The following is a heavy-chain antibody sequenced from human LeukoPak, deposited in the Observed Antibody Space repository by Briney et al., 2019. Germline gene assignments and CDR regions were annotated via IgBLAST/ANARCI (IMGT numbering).Heavy chain of an antibody. D-gene: IGHD6-6*01. CDR1: GGSISSGGYY. J-gene: IGHJ6*03. V-gene: IGHV4-30-2*01. CDR3: ARVRHSSSSGYYYYYMDV. CDR2: IYHSGST. Sequence: PSVTLSLTCTVSGGSISSGGYYWSWIRQPPGKGLEWIGYIYHSGSTYYNPSLKSRVTISVDRSKNQFSLKLSSVTAADTAVYYCARVRHSSSSGYYYYYMDVWGKGTTVTVSS.